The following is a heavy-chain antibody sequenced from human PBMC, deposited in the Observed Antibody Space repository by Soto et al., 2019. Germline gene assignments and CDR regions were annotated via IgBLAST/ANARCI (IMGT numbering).Heavy chain of an antibody. V-gene: IGHV1-69*01. J-gene: IGHJ6*02. CDR2: IIPIFGTP. D-gene: IGHD2-15*01. CDR3: AVVRSPNNYFYYAMDV. CDR1: GGTISSYA. Sequence: QVHLVQSGAEVNKPGSSVKVSCTASGGTISSYAISCVRQAPGQGLEWMGGIIPIFGTPNYAQEFQGRVTITADESTSTAYMELSSLRSEDTAVYYCAVVRSPNNYFYYAMDVWGQGTTVTVSS.